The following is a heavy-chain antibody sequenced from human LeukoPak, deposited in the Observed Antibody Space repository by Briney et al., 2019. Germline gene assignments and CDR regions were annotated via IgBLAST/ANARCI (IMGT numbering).Heavy chain of an antibody. CDR1: GGSISTNNW. D-gene: IGHD3-10*01. Sequence: SGTLSLTCAVSGGSISTNNWWTWVRQPPGKGLEWIGEIHHSGSTDYNPSLKSRVTISVDTSKNQFSLKLSSVTAADTAVYYCARTRYYYNSRSYGAPYYFDYWGQGTLVTVSS. V-gene: IGHV4-4*02. CDR2: IHHSGST. CDR3: ARTRYYYNSRSYGAPYYFDY. J-gene: IGHJ4*02.